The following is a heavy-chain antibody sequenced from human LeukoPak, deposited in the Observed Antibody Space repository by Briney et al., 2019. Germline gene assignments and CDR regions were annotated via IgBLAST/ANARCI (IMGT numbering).Heavy chain of an antibody. Sequence: GGSLRLSCAASGFTFSDYYMSWIRQAPGKGLEWVSYISSSGSTIYYADSVKGRFTISRDNAKNSLYLQMNSLRAEDTAVYYCARAMHSSSWYYSFPGGYYYYYMDVWGKGTTVTISS. V-gene: IGHV3-11*01. CDR2: ISSSGSTI. J-gene: IGHJ6*03. CDR1: GFTFSDYY. D-gene: IGHD6-13*01. CDR3: ARAMHSSSWYYSFPGGYYYYYMDV.